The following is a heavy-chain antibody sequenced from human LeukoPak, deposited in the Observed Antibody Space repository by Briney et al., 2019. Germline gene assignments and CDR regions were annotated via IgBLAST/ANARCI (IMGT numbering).Heavy chain of an antibody. Sequence: PGGSLRLSCAASGFTFSSYAMSWVRQAPGKGLEWVSAISGSGGSTYYADSVKGRFTISRDNSKNTLYLQMNSLRAEDTAVYYCARDSGEIAAAGGDSTYYYYYMDVWGKGTTVTVSS. CDR3: ARDSGEIAAAGGDSTYYYYYMDV. V-gene: IGHV3-23*01. CDR2: ISGSGGST. CDR1: GFTFSSYA. D-gene: IGHD6-13*01. J-gene: IGHJ6*03.